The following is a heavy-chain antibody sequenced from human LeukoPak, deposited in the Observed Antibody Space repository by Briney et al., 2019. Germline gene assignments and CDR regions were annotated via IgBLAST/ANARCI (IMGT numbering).Heavy chain of an antibody. D-gene: IGHD2-15*01. CDR2: IYYSGST. Sequence: SETLSLTCTVSGGSVSSGSYYWSWIRQPPGKGLEWIGYIYYSGSTNYNPSLKSRVTISVDTSKNQFSLKLSSVTAADTAVYYCARAEVVVAATFWFDPWGQGTLVTVSS. CDR1: GGSVSSGSYY. CDR3: ARAEVVVAATFWFDP. V-gene: IGHV4-61*01. J-gene: IGHJ5*02.